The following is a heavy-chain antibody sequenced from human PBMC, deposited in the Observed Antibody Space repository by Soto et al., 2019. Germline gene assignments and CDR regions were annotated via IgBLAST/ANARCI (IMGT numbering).Heavy chain of an antibody. V-gene: IGHV3-33*01. D-gene: IGHD2-21*02. CDR2: IWYDGSIE. CDR3: ARDLRVVTAPPRGMDV. CDR1: GFTFSNYG. J-gene: IGHJ6*02. Sequence: GGSLRLSCAASGFTFSNYGVHWVRQAPGKGLEWVTIIWYDGSIEYYADSVKGRFTISRDNSKNTLYLQMDNLRAEDTAVYYCARDLRVVTAPPRGMDVWGQGTTVTVSS.